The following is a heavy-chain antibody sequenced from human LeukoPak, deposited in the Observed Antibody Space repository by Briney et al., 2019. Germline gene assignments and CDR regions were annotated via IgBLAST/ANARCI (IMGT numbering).Heavy chain of an antibody. D-gene: IGHD1-1*01. CDR1: GFTFSSYA. Sequence: GGSLRLSCAASGFTFSSYAMHWVRQAPGKGLEWVAVISYDGSNKYYADSVKGRFTISRDNSKNTLYLQMNSLRAEDTAVYYCARHPYRNDNPPDYWGQGTLVTVPS. J-gene: IGHJ4*02. CDR3: ARHPYRNDNPPDY. CDR2: ISYDGSNK. V-gene: IGHV3-30-3*01.